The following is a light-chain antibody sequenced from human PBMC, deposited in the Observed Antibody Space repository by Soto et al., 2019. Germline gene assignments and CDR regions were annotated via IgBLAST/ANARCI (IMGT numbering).Light chain of an antibody. CDR2: DVS. J-gene: IGLJ3*02. CDR3: ASYAGSNNWV. Sequence: QSALTQPPSASGSPGQSVTISCTGTSSDVGGYNYVSWYQQHPGKAPKLVIYDVSKRPSGVPDRFSGSKSGNTASLTVSGLQAEDEADYYCASYAGSNNWVFGGGTKLTVL. CDR1: SSDVGGYNY. V-gene: IGLV2-8*01.